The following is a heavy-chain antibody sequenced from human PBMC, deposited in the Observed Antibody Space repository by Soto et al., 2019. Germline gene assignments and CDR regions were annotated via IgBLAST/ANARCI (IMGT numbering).Heavy chain of an antibody. CDR2: IYYSGST. D-gene: IGHD2-15*01. CDR1: GDSISSYY. CDR3: ARNPSGGSRTRAYYYYYYMDV. J-gene: IGHJ6*03. V-gene: IGHV4-59*07. Sequence: SDTLSLTCTVSGDSISSYYCILIRQPPGKGLEWIGYIYYSGSTNYNPSLKSRVTISVDTSKNQFSLKLSSVTAADTAVYYCARNPSGGSRTRAYYYYYYMDVWGKGTTVTVSS.